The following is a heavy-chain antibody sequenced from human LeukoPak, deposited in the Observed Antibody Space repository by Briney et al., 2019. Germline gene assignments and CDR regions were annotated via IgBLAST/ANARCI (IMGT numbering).Heavy chain of an antibody. Sequence: PSGTLSLTCAVSGGSISSSNWWSWVRQPPGKGLEWIGEIYHSGSTNYNPSLKSRVTISVDKSKNQFSLKLSSVTAADTAVYYCARGRARGPFSRYYYGMDVWGQGTTVTVSS. D-gene: IGHD5-12*01. CDR1: GGSISSSNW. V-gene: IGHV4-4*02. CDR2: IYHSGST. J-gene: IGHJ6*02. CDR3: ARGRARGPFSRYYYGMDV.